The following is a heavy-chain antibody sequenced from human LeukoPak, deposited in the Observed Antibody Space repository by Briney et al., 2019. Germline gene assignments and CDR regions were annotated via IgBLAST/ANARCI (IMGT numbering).Heavy chain of an antibody. D-gene: IGHD2-21*01. Sequence: GRSLRLSCAASGFTFSSYAMSWVRQAPRKGLEWVSAISGSGGSTYYADSVKGRFTISRDNSKNTLYLQMNSLRAEDTAVYYCAKDHMAPWDYWGQGTLVTVSS. CDR3: AKDHMAPWDY. V-gene: IGHV3-23*01. CDR2: ISGSGGST. CDR1: GFTFSSYA. J-gene: IGHJ4*02.